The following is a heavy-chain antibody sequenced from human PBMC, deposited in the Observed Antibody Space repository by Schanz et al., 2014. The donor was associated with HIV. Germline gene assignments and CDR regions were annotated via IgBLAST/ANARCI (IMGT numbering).Heavy chain of an antibody. Sequence: QVQLVQSGAEVKRPGASVKVSCKASRYIFTGYFVHWVRQAPGQGLAWMGGLIPSFRLRTYAQKLQGRVPIDADESASTAYMELNSLRSDDTAVYYCAKSPIFGDVIFYGMDVWGQGTTVTVSS. CDR2: LIPSFRLR. CDR1: RYIFTGYF. CDR3: AKSPIFGDVIFYGMDV. D-gene: IGHD3-3*02. J-gene: IGHJ6*02. V-gene: IGHV1-46*04.